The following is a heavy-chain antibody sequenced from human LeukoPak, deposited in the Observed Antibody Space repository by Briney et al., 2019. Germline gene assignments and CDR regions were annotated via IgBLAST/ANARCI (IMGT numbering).Heavy chain of an antibody. V-gene: IGHV3-30*03. D-gene: IGHD2-21*02. Sequence: GGSLRLSCAASGFTFSGHAMVWVRQGPGKGLEWVSFISYDGSSSVYADSVMGRFAISRDNSKNTVDLQMNSLRPEDTAVYYCVRDRDWAFDYWGQGSLVTVSS. CDR1: GFTFSGHA. CDR3: VRDRDWAFDY. J-gene: IGHJ4*02. CDR2: ISYDGSSS.